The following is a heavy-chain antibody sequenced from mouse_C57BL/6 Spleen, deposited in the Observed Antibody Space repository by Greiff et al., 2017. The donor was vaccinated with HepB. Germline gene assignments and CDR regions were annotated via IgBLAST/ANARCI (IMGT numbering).Heavy chain of an antibody. V-gene: IGHV1-81*01. Sequence: QVQLQQSGAELARPGASVKLSCKASGYTFTSYGISWVKQRTGQGLEWIGEIYPRSGTTYYNEKFKGKATLTADKSSSTAYMELRSLTSEDSAVYFCASYYYGSSYYFDYWGQGTTLTVSS. D-gene: IGHD1-1*01. CDR1: GYTFTSYG. CDR2: IYPRSGTT. CDR3: ASYYYGSSYYFDY. J-gene: IGHJ2*01.